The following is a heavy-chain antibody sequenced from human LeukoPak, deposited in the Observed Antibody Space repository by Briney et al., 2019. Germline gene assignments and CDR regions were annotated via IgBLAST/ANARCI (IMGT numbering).Heavy chain of an antibody. CDR3: ARRITMVRGDDGGVN. Sequence: SETLSLTCTVSGGSISSGDYYWSWIRQPPGKGLEWIGVINHSGSTNYNPSLKSRVTISVDTSKNQFSLKLSSVTAADTAVYYCARRITMVRGDDGGVNWGQGTLVTVSS. V-gene: IGHV4-39*07. CDR2: INHSGST. D-gene: IGHD3-10*01. CDR1: GGSISSGDYY. J-gene: IGHJ4*02.